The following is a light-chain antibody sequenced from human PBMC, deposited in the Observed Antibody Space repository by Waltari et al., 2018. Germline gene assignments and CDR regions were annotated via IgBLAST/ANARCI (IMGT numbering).Light chain of an antibody. CDR1: QTISTY. CDR2: AAS. J-gene: IGKJ1*01. V-gene: IGKV1-39*01. CDR3: QQSYSNSRT. Sequence: DIQMTQSPSSLSASVGDRVTISCRTSQTISTYLNWYQQKPGKAPKLLIYAASTLETGVPSRLSGSGSGTDFTLTISSLHPEDFATYYCQQSYSNSRTFGQGTKVEIK.